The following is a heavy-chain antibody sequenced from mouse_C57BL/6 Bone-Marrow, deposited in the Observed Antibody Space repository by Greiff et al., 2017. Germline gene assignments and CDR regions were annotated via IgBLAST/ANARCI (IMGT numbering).Heavy chain of an antibody. CDR3: SRQVTTVLATKYFDV. V-gene: IGHV5-9*01. Sequence: EVHLVESGGGLVKPGGSLKLSCAASGFTFSSYTMSWVRQTPEKRLPWVAAIGGGGGNTYYPDSVKGRFTISRDNDKNILYLQMSSLRSEDTALYYCSRQVTTVLATKYFDVWGTGTTVTVSS. D-gene: IGHD1-1*01. CDR1: GFTFSSYT. CDR2: IGGGGGNT. J-gene: IGHJ1*03.